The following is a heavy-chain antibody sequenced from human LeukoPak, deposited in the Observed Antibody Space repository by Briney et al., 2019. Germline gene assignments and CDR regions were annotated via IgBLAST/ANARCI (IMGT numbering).Heavy chain of an antibody. J-gene: IGHJ4*02. CDR2: ISSSSSYI. Sequence: GGSLRLSCAAFGFTFSSYNMNWVRRAPGKGLEWVSSISSSSSYIYYADSVKGRFTISRDNAKHSLYLQMNSLRADDTAVYYCARDWTYNSGWYGFDYWGQGTLVTVSS. CDR3: ARDWTYNSGWYGFDY. CDR1: GFTFSSYN. D-gene: IGHD6-19*01. V-gene: IGHV3-21*01.